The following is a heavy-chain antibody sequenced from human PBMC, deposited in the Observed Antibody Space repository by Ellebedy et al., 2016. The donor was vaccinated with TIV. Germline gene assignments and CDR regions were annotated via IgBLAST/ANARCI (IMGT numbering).Heavy chain of an antibody. CDR2: ISWDGGST. CDR1: GFTFSDYY. CDR3: AKDHDSSGGLDY. D-gene: IGHD3-22*01. V-gene: IGHV3-43*01. J-gene: IGHJ4*02. Sequence: GGSLRLXXAASGFTFSDYYMSWIRQAPGKGLEWVSLISWDGGSTYYADSVKGRFTISRDNSKNSLYLQMNSLRTEDTALYYCAKDHDSSGGLDYWGQGTLVTVSS.